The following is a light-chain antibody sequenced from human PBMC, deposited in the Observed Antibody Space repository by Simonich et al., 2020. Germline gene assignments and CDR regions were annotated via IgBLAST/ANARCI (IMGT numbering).Light chain of an antibody. V-gene: IGLV2-14*02. J-gene: IGLJ3*02. CDR1: SSDVGSYNL. CDR3: SSYTISSTFV. CDR2: DVS. Sequence: QSDLTQPASVSGSPGQSIPISCTGTSSDVGSYNLVSWYQQNPGKAPKIMIYDVSKLHSGFSNRFSGSKSGNTASLTISGLQAEYDADYYCSSYTISSTFVFGGGTKLTVL.